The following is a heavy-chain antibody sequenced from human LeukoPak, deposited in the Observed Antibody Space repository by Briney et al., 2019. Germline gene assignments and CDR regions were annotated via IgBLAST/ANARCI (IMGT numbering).Heavy chain of an antibody. CDR3: ARVNYYGSGSPADYYGMDV. CDR2: INPNSGGT. V-gene: IGHV1-2*04. J-gene: IGHJ6*04. Sequence: ASLKVSCKASGYTFTGYYMHWVRQAPPQGLERMGWINPNSGGTNYAQKFQGWVTMTRETSISTAYMELSRLRSDDTAVYYCARVNYYGSGSPADYYGMDVWGKGTTVTVSS. D-gene: IGHD3-10*01. CDR1: GYTFTGYY.